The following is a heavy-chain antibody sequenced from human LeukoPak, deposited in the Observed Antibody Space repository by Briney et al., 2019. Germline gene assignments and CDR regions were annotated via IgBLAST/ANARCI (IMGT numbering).Heavy chain of an antibody. CDR2: IIPIFGTA. D-gene: IGHD3-3*01. CDR3: ATSIRFLEWLPTSGYMDV. Sequence: SVKVSCKASGGTFSSYAISWVRQAPGQGLEWMGGIIPIFGTANYAQKFQGRVTITADESTSTAYMEVSSLRSEDTAVYYCATSIRFLEWLPTSGYMDVWGKGTTVTVSS. V-gene: IGHV1-69*01. J-gene: IGHJ6*03. CDR1: GGTFSSYA.